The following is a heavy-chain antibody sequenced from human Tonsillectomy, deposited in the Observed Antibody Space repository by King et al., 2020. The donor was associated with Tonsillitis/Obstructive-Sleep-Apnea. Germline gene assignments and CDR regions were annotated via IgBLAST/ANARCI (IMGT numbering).Heavy chain of an antibody. D-gene: IGHD5-24*01. V-gene: IGHV4-34*01. CDR3: AVGGYNCAGYY. CDR2: INHSGST. Sequence: VQLQQWGAGLLKPSETLSLTCAVYGGSFSGYYWSWIRQPPGKGLEWIGEINHSGSTNYNPSLKSRVNISVDTSKNQFSLKLSSVTAADTAVYYCAVGGYNCAGYYWGQGTLVTVSS. CDR1: GGSFSGYY. J-gene: IGHJ4*02.